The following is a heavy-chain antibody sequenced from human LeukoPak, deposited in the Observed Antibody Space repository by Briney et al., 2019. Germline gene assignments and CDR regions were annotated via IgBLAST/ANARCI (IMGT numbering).Heavy chain of an antibody. CDR1: GFTFKSFS. D-gene: IGHD6-13*01. V-gene: IGHV3-21*05. CDR2: ISSNSGIK. CDR3: ARGGIAGPIRNPIDY. J-gene: IGHJ4*02. Sequence: GGSLRLSCGGSGFTFKSFSMHWVRQAPGKGLEWVSDISSNSGIKSYADSVKGRFTISRDNAKNSLYLQMNSLRAEDTAVYYCARGGIAGPIRNPIDYWGQGTLVTVSS.